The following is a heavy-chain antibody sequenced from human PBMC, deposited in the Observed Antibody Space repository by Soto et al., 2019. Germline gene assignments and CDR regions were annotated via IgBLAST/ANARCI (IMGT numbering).Heavy chain of an antibody. CDR1: GGTFSSYA. V-gene: IGHV1-69*13. CDR3: GRATTIFGVVTINLFDP. Sequence: SVKVSCKASGGTFSSYAISWVRQAPGQGLEWMGGIIPIFGTANYAQKFQGRVTITADESTSTAYMELSSLRSEDTAVYYCGRATTIFGVVTINLFDPWGQGTRVTVSS. D-gene: IGHD3-3*01. J-gene: IGHJ5*02. CDR2: IIPIFGTA.